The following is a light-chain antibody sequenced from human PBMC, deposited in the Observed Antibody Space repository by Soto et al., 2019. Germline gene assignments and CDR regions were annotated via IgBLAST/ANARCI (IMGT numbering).Light chain of an antibody. CDR1: QGISSY. Sequence: AIRMTQSPSSFSASTGDIVTITCRAMQGISSYLDRYQQKPGKAPKILIYDASTLQSGVPSRFSGSGSGTDFTLTISRLQSEDFATYHSKQYYSXPFTSGPGTKVXI. J-gene: IGKJ3*01. CDR3: KQYYSXPFT. V-gene: IGKV1-8*01. CDR2: DAS.